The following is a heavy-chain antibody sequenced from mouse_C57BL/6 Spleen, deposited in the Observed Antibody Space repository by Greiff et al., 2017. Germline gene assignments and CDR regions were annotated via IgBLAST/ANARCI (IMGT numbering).Heavy chain of an antibody. CDR3: ARETAYYVDY. V-gene: IGHV5-17*01. Sequence: EVHLVESGGGLVKPGGSLKLSCAASGFTFSDYGMHWVRQAPEKGLEWVAYISSGSSTIYYADTVKGRFTISRDNAKNTLFLQMTSLRSEDTAMYYCARETAYYVDYWDQGTTLTVSS. CDR1: GFTFSDYG. CDR2: ISSGSSTI. D-gene: IGHD4-1*01. J-gene: IGHJ2*01.